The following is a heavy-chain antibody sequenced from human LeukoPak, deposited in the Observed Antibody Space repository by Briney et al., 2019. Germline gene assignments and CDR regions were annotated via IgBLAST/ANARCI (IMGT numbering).Heavy chain of an antibody. CDR1: GYTFTSYD. CDR3: ARDSRGAPDY. V-gene: IGHV1-2*02. CDR2: MNPNSGGT. Sequence: GASVKVSCKASGYTFTSYDINWVRQATGQGLEWMGWMNPNSGGTNYAQKFQGRVTMTRDTSISTAYMELSRLRSDDTAVYYCARDSRGAPDYWGQGTLVTVSS. D-gene: IGHD3-10*01. J-gene: IGHJ4*02.